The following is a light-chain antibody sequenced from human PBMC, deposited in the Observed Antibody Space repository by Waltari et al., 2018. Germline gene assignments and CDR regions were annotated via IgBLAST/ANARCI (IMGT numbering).Light chain of an antibody. CDR2: VTS. CDR1: QSVSSN. V-gene: IGKV3-15*01. J-gene: IGKJ4*01. CDR3: QQYNNWPPT. Sequence: EIVMTQSQSTLSASLGERATLTCRASQSVSSNLAWYQQKPGQAPRFLIHVTSTRASGIPARFSGSGSATEFTLTISSLQSEDFAVYYCQQYNNWPPTFGGGTKVEIK.